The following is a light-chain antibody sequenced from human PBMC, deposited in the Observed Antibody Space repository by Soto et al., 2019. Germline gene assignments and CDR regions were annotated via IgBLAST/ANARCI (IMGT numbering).Light chain of an antibody. Sequence: EIVLTQSPGTLSLSPGERATLSCRASQSVSSTYLAWYQHKPGQAPRLLIYGASSRATGIPDRFSGNGSGTDFTLTISKLEPEDFAVYYCQQYGSSPTFGQGTKVDIK. CDR2: GAS. J-gene: IGKJ1*01. V-gene: IGKV3-20*01. CDR3: QQYGSSPT. CDR1: QSVSSTY.